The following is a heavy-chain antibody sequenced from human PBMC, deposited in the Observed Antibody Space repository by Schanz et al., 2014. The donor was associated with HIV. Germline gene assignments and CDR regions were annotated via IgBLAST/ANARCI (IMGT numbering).Heavy chain of an antibody. CDR3: AKGIMGVTEYYYGMDV. D-gene: IGHD1-26*01. J-gene: IGHJ6*02. CDR2: MSWNRRRI. CDR1: GFIFDDYS. V-gene: IGHV3-9*01. Sequence: EVQLVASGGGLVQPGRSLRLSCAASGFIFDDYSMYWVRQAPGKGLEWVSGMSWNRRRIGYGDAVKGRFTISRDNANNFVYLEMNGLRVEDTALYYCAKGIMGVTEYYYGMDVWGQGTMVTVSS.